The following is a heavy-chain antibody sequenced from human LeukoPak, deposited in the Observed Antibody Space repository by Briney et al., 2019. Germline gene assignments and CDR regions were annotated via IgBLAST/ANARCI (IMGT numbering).Heavy chain of an antibody. J-gene: IGHJ4*02. V-gene: IGHV1-46*01. CDR1: GYTFTNYY. CDR3: ARESGSYRTGFDY. Sequence: ASVKVSCKASGYTFTNYYIHWVRQAPGQGLEWMGIINPSGDSTTYAQKFQDRVTMTRDTSTSTIYMELSSLRSEDTAVYYCARESGSYRTGFDYWGQGTLVTVSS. CDR2: INPSGDST. D-gene: IGHD1-26*01.